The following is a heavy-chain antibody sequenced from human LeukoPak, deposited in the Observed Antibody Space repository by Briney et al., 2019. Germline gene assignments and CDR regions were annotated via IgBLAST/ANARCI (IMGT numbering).Heavy chain of an antibody. J-gene: IGHJ4*02. CDR3: ARDGYRSSTSCYTD. CDR1: GFTFSSYA. D-gene: IGHD2-2*02. Sequence: GRSLRLSCAASGFTFSSYAMHWVRQAPGKGLEWVAVISYDGSNKYYADSVKGRFTISRDNSKNTLYLQMNSLRAEDTAVYYRARDGYRSSTSCYTDWGQGTLVTVSS. CDR2: ISYDGSNK. V-gene: IGHV3-30-3*01.